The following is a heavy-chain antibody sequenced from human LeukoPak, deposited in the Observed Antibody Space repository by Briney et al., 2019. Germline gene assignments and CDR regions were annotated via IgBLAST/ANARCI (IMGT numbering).Heavy chain of an antibody. CDR2: ISYDGSNK. J-gene: IGHJ4*02. CDR3: ARERTYYDILTGYWGFDY. D-gene: IGHD3-9*01. Sequence: AGGSLRLSCAASGFTFSSYAMHWVRQAPGKGLEWVAVISYDGSNKYYADSVKGRFTISRDNAKNSLYLQMNSLRAEDTAVYYCARERTYYDILTGYWGFDYWGQGTLVTVSS. V-gene: IGHV3-30*04. CDR1: GFTFSSYA.